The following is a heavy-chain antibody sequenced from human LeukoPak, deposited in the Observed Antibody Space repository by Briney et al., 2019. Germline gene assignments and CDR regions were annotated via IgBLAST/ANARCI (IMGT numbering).Heavy chain of an antibody. V-gene: IGHV1-46*01. CDR3: ARGIGDRFRLQHAIDY. Sequence: ASVKVSCKASGYTFTSYYMHWVRQAPGQGLEWMGIINPSGGSTSYAQKFQGRVTMTRGMSTSTVYMELSSLRSEDTAVYYCARGIGDRFRLQHAIDYWGQGTLVTVSS. J-gene: IGHJ4*02. CDR1: GYTFTSYY. CDR2: INPSGGST. D-gene: IGHD2-21*02.